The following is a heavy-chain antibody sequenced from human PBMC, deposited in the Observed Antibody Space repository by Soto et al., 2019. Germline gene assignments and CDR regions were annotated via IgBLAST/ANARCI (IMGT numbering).Heavy chain of an antibody. D-gene: IGHD5-12*01. CDR1: GGSICSYY. J-gene: IGHJ4*02. CDR2: IYYSGST. Sequence: PSETLSLTCTVSGGSICSYYWSWIRQPPGKGLEWIGYIYYSGSTNYNPSLKSRVTISVDTSKNQFSLKLSSVTAADTAVYYCARDLYRDGYKDYWGQGTLVTVSS. V-gene: IGHV4-59*01. CDR3: ARDLYRDGYKDY.